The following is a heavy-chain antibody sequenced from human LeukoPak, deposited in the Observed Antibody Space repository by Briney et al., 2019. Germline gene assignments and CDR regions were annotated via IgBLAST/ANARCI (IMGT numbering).Heavy chain of an antibody. D-gene: IGHD4/OR15-4a*01. J-gene: IGHJ3*02. CDR2: IRYDGSRK. V-gene: IGHV3-30*02. CDR3: AKVSLNMVNDAFDI. Sequence: GVSLRLSCAASGFIFSSYGMHWVRQAPDKGLEGVAFIRYDGSRKYYADSVKGRFTISRDNSKITLYLQMNGLRAEDTAMYYCAKVSLNMVNDAFDIWGQRTMVSVSS. CDR1: GFIFSSYG.